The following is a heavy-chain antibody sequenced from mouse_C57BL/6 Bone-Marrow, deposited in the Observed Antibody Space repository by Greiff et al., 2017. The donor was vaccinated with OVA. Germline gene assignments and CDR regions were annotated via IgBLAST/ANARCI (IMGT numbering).Heavy chain of an antibody. D-gene: IGHD1-1*01. CDR3: AINYYGSSYWYFDV. CDR2: IYPGSGNT. V-gene: IGHV1-76*01. Sequence: VQLQQSGAELVRPGASVKLSCKASGYTFTDYYINWVKQRPGQGLEWIARIYPGSGNTYYNEKFKGKATLTAEKSSSTAYMQLSSLTSEDSAVYFCAINYYGSSYWYFDVWGTGTTVTVSS. CDR1: GYTFTDYY. J-gene: IGHJ1*03.